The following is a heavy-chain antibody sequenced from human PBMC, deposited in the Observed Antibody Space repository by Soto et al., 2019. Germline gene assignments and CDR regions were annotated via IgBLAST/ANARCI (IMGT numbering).Heavy chain of an antibody. J-gene: IGHJ4*02. V-gene: IGHV4-31*03. CDR1: GGSISSGGYY. Sequence: SLTCTVSGGSISSGGYYWSWIRQHPGKGLEWIGYIYYSGSTYYNPSLKSRVTISVDTSKNQFSLKLSSVTAADTAVYYCARERRGYSYGYPFDYWGQGTLVTVSS. CDR2: IYYSGST. D-gene: IGHD5-18*01. CDR3: ARERRGYSYGYPFDY.